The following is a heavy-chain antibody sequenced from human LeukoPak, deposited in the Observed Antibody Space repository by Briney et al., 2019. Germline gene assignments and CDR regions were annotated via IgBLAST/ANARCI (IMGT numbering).Heavy chain of an antibody. CDR1: GYTFTGYY. CDR3: ARDPMRGDILTGYVYYFDY. Sequence: GASVKVSCKASGYTFTGYYMHWVRQAPGQGLEWMGWISAYNGNTNYAQKLQGRVTMTTDTSTSTAYMELRSLRSDDTAVYYCARDPMRGDILTGYVYYFDYWGQGTLVTVSS. CDR2: ISAYNGNT. D-gene: IGHD3-9*01. V-gene: IGHV1-18*04. J-gene: IGHJ4*02.